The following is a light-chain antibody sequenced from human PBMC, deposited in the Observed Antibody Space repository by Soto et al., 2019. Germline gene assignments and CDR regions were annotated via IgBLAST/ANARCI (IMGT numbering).Light chain of an antibody. CDR1: SSDVGGYRY. V-gene: IGLV2-14*01. CDR2: DVS. CDR3: SSYTSSSTLGV. J-gene: IGLJ1*01. Sequence: QSALTQPASVFGSPGQSITISCTGTSSDVGGYRYVSWYQQHPGKAPKLMIYDVSNRPSGVSNRFSGSKSGNTASLTISGLQAEDEADYYCSSYTSSSTLGVFGTGTKLTVL.